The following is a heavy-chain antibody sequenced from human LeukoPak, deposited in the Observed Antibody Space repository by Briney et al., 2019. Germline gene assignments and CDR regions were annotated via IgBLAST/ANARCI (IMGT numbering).Heavy chain of an antibody. CDR1: GGSISSSSYY. V-gene: IGHV4-39*07. CDR2: IYYSGST. D-gene: IGHD1-7*01. J-gene: IGHJ5*02. Sequence: SETLSLTCTVSGGSISSSSYYGGWIRQPPGKGLEGIGSIYYSGSTYYNPSLKSRVTISVDTSKNQFSLKMSSVTAADTAVYYCATSRRYNWNYAGSFDPWGQGTLVTVSS. CDR3: ATSRRYNWNYAGSFDP.